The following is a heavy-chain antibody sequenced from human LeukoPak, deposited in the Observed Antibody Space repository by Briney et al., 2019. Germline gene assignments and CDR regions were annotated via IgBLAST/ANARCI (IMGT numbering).Heavy chain of an antibody. CDR2: IYDIGST. J-gene: IGHJ3*02. Sequence: PSETLSLTCTVSGGSISTYYWSWIRQPPGKGLEWIGYIYDIGSTNYNPSLKSRVTISVDTSKNQFSLKLNSVTAADTAVYYCARTGPLGAGGAFDIWGQGTMVTVSS. CDR3: ARTGPLGAGGAFDI. V-gene: IGHV4-59*01. CDR1: GGSISTYY. D-gene: IGHD1-26*01.